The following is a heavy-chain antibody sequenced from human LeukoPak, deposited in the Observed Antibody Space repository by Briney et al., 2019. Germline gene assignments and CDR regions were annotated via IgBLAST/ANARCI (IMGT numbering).Heavy chain of an antibody. CDR2: ISSSSSYI. V-gene: IGHV3-21*04. D-gene: IGHD6-19*01. J-gene: IGHJ4*02. CDR1: GFTFRSYS. Sequence: KPGGSLRLSCAASGFTFRSYSMNWVRQAPGKGLEWVSSISSSSSYIFYADSVKGRFTLSRDNSKNILYLEMNSLRAEDTAVYYCARDWVDSSGWYGPGYWGQGTLVVVSS. CDR3: ARDWVDSSGWYGPGY.